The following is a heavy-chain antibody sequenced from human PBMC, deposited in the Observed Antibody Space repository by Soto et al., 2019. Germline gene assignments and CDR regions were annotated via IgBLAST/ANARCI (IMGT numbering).Heavy chain of an antibody. CDR2: ISAYNGNT. Sequence: QVQLVQSGAEVKKPGASVKVSCKASGYNFTSYGITWVRQAPGQRLEWMGWISAYNGNTNYAQKLQGRVTMTTYTSTSTAYMELRSLRSDDTAVYYCARTDSRPQYLDYWGQGTLVTVSS. D-gene: IGHD6-13*01. CDR3: ARTDSRPQYLDY. V-gene: IGHV1-18*01. J-gene: IGHJ4*02. CDR1: GYNFTSYG.